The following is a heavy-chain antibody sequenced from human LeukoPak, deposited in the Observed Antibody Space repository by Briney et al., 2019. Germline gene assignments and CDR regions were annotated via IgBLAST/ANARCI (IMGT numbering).Heavy chain of an antibody. D-gene: IGHD2-2*02. CDR2: ISYDGSNK. J-gene: IGHJ6*02. V-gene: IGHV3-30-3*01. CDR1: GFTFRSYA. CDR3: ARGYCSSTSCYTDYYYGMDV. Sequence: GGSLRLSCAASGFTFRSYAMHWVRQAPGKGLECVAVISYDGSNKYYADSVKGRFTISRDNSKNTLYLQMNSLRAEDTAVYYCARGYCSSTSCYTDYYYGMDVWGQGTTVTVSS.